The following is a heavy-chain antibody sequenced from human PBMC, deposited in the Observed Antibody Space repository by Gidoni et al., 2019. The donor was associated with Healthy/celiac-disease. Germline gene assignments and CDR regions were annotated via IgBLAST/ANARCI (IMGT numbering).Heavy chain of an antibody. CDR1: GFPFSSYG. J-gene: IGHJ4*02. CDR3: AKVGDSGSYLDY. D-gene: IGHD1-26*01. Sequence: QVQLVESGGGVVQPGRSLRLPCAASGFPFSSYGMHWVRQAPGKGLEWVAVISYDGSNKYYADSVKGRFTISRDNSKNTLYLQMNSLRAEDTAVYYCAKVGDSGSYLDYWGQGTLVTVSS. V-gene: IGHV3-30*18. CDR2: ISYDGSNK.